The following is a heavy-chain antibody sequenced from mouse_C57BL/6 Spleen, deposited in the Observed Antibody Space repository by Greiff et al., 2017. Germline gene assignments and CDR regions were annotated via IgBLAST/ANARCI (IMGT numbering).Heavy chain of an antibody. D-gene: IGHD2-4*01. Sequence: DVKLVESGEGLVKPGGSLTLSCAASGFTFSSYAMSWVRQTPEKRLEWVAYISSGGDYIYYADTVKGRFTISRDNARNTLYLQMSSLKSEDTAMYYCTREDYDYGYYAMDYWGQGTSVTVSS. CDR1: GFTFSSYA. CDR3: TREDYDYGYYAMDY. CDR2: ISSGGDYI. V-gene: IGHV5-9-1*02. J-gene: IGHJ4*01.